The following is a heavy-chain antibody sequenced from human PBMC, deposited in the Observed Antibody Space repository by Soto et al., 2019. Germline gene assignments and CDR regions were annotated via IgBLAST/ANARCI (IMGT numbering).Heavy chain of an antibody. J-gene: IGHJ4*02. CDR3: AKLSGYSYGFIGSN. V-gene: IGHV3-23*01. CDR2: LIGNGGST. CDR1: GFTFSNYA. Sequence: GGSLRLSCAASGFTFSNYAMSWVRQAPGKGLEWVSALIGNGGSTYYADSVKGRLTISRDNSKNTLYLQMHSLRAEDTAVYYCAKLSGYSYGFIGSNWGQGTLITVSS. D-gene: IGHD5-18*01.